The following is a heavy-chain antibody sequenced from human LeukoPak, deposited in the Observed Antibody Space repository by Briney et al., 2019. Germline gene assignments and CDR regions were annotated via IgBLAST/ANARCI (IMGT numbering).Heavy chain of an antibody. D-gene: IGHD3-3*01. V-gene: IGHV3-53*05. CDR2: IYSGGST. J-gene: IGHJ4*02. CDR3: AKGSPYYDFWSGYYHFDY. CDR1: GFTVSSNY. Sequence: GGSLRLSCAASGFTVSSNYMSWVRQAPGKGLEWVSVIYSGGSTYYADSVKGRFTISRDNSKNTLYLQMNSLRAEDTAVYYCAKGSPYYDFWSGYYHFDYWGQGTLVTVSS.